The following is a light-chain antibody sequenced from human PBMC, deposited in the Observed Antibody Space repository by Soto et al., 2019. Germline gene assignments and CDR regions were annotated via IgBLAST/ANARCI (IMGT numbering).Light chain of an antibody. CDR1: QSVSSS. V-gene: IGKV3-11*01. CDR2: DAS. CDR3: QQRSNWRPTPT. Sequence: TQSPPNQSKYQGERATLSCRASQSVSSSLAWYQQKPGQAPRLLIYDASNRATGIPARFSGSGSGTDFTLTISSLEPEDFAVYYCQQRSNWRPTPTFVGGTKVDSK. J-gene: IGKJ4*01.